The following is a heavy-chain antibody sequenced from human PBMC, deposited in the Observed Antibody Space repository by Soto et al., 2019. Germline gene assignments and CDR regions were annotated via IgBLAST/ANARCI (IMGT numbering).Heavy chain of an antibody. D-gene: IGHD2-15*01. CDR1: TFIMYS. Sequence: EVQVVESGGGRVKPGGSLRLSCNFTFIMYSMNWVRQAPGKGLEWVASISSGSAFIKYADSVKGRFSSSRDNAKNSVSLQMNSLRAEDTAMYYCTRDQGGSYDSWFDTWGRGPLVTVSS. CDR2: ISSGSAFI. CDR3: TRDQGGSYDSWFDT. V-gene: IGHV3-21*01. J-gene: IGHJ5*02.